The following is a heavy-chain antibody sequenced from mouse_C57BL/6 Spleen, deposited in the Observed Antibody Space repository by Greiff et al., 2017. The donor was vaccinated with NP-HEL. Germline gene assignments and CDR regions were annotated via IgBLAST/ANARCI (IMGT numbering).Heavy chain of an antibody. Sequence: VQLQQSVAELVRPGASVKLSCTASGFNIKNTYMHWVKQRPEQGLEWIGRIDPANGHTKYAPKFQGKATITADTSSNTAYLQLSSLTSEDTAIYYCARDPSGYGSGFYYFDYWGQGTTLTVSS. D-gene: IGHD1-1*01. J-gene: IGHJ2*01. CDR1: GFNIKNTY. CDR3: ARDPSGYGSGFYYFDY. V-gene: IGHV14-3*01. CDR2: IDPANGHT.